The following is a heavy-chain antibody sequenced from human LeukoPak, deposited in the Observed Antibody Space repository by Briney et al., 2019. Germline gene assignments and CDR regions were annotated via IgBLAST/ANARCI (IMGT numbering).Heavy chain of an antibody. J-gene: IGHJ4*02. CDR2: MHYSETT. D-gene: IGHD2-15*01. CDR1: GGSISSSNYY. V-gene: IGHV4-39*01. Sequence: SETLSLTCSVSGGSISSSNYYWGWIRQPPGKGLEWIGTMHYSETTSYSPSLKSRVTISGDTSKSQFSLRLSSVTAADTAVYYGAQCSGGSCYRVDYWGQGTLVTVSS. CDR3: AQCSGGSCYRVDY.